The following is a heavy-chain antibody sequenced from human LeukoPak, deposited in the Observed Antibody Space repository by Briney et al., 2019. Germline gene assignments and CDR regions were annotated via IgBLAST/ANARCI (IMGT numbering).Heavy chain of an antibody. Sequence: NPGGSLRLSCAASGFTFSAYSMNWVRQAPGKGLEWVSYISSGSRYIYYADSVKGRFTISRDNAKDSLYLQMNSLRAEDTAVYYCAKCSGGNCYHSDDHWGQGTLVTVSP. CDR2: ISSGSRYI. CDR1: GFTFSAYS. V-gene: IGHV3-21*01. J-gene: IGHJ5*02. CDR3: AKCSGGNCYHSDDH. D-gene: IGHD2-15*01.